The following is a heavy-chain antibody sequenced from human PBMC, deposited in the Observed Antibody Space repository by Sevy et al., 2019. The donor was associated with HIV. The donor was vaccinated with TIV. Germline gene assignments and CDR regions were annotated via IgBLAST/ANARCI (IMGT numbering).Heavy chain of an antibody. V-gene: IGHV4-4*07. CDR2: IYTSGST. J-gene: IGHJ6*02. CDR1: GGSISSYY. Sequence: SETLSLTCTVSGGSISSYYWSWIRQPAGKGLEWIGRIYTSGSTNYNPSLKSRVTMSVDTSKNQFSLKLSSVTVADTAVYYCARDQEGITRRPPFSYYYGMDVWGQGTTVTVSS. D-gene: IGHD3-10*01. CDR3: ARDQEGITRRPPFSYYYGMDV.